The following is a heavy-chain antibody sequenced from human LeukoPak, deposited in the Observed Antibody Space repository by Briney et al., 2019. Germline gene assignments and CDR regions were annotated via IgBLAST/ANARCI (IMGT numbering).Heavy chain of an antibody. CDR1: GFTFSSYA. V-gene: IGHV3-23*01. CDR2: ISGSGGST. D-gene: IGHD3-9*01. Sequence: GGSLRLSCAASGFTFSSYAMSWVRQAPGKGLEWVSAISGSGGSTYYADSVKGRFTISRDNSKNTLYLQMNSLRAGDTAVYYCAKLTTEPLYYFDYWGQGTLVTVSS. CDR3: AKLTTEPLYYFDY. J-gene: IGHJ4*02.